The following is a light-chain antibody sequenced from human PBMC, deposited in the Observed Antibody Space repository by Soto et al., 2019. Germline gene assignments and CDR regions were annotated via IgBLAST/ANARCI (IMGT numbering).Light chain of an antibody. CDR1: ISNIGNNY. J-gene: IGLJ2*01. Sequence: QSVLTQPPSVSAAPGQTVTLSCSGSISNIGNNYVSWFQQFPGTGPKLLIYDNYKRPSGIPDPFSGSKSGTSATLGITGLQIGDEADYYCATWDSSLSAAVFGGGTKLTVL. CDR2: DNY. CDR3: ATWDSSLSAAV. V-gene: IGLV1-51*01.